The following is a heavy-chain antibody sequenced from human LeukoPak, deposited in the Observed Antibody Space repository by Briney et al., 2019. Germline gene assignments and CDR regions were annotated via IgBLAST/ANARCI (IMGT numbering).Heavy chain of an antibody. CDR1: GFTFSSYS. D-gene: IGHD3-9*01. J-gene: IGHJ4*02. Sequence: GGSLRLSCAASGFTFSSYSMNWVRQAPGKGLEWVSYISSSSSTIYYADSVKGRFTISRDNAKNSLYLQMNSLRAEDTALYYCAKESPYDILTGYYRGYYFDYWGQGTLITVSS. V-gene: IGHV3-48*01. CDR2: ISSSSSTI. CDR3: AKESPYDILTGYYRGYYFDY.